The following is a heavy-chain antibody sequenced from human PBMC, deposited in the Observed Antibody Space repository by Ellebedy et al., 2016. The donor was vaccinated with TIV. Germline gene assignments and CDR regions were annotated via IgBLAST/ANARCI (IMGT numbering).Heavy chain of an antibody. CDR3: ARGRDHYDSSGYLDLDY. D-gene: IGHD3-22*01. Sequence: AASVKVSCKASGYTFTSHYMPWVRQGPGQGLEWMGIINPSGDVTSYAQTLRGRVTMTRDTSTSTVYMELSSLRSDDTALYYCARGRDHYDSSGYLDLDYWGQGTLVTVSS. CDR1: GYTFTSHY. CDR2: INPSGDVT. J-gene: IGHJ4*02. V-gene: IGHV1-46*04.